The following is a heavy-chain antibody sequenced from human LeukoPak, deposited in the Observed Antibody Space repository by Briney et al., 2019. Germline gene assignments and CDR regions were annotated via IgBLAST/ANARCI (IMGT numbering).Heavy chain of an antibody. CDR1: GYTFTSYG. J-gene: IGHJ6*02. Sequence: ASVKVSCTASGYTFTSYGISWVRQAPGQGLEWMGWMNPNSGNTGYAQKFQGRVTMTRNTSISTAYMELSSLRSEDTAVYYCARGLKGYDFWSGYYNSEYYYYYGMDVWGQGTTVTVSS. V-gene: IGHV1-8*02. CDR2: MNPNSGNT. CDR3: ARGLKGYDFWSGYYNSEYYYYYGMDV. D-gene: IGHD3-3*01.